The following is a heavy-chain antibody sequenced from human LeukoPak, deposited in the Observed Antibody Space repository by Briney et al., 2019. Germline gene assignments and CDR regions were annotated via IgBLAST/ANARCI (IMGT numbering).Heavy chain of an antibody. CDR3: ARWGNRALDY. V-gene: IGHV3-33*01. D-gene: IGHD7-27*01. CDR1: GFTFSGNA. CDR2: IWYDGTKR. Sequence: PGGSLRLSCAASGFTFSGNAIHWVRQAPGKGLEWVAFIWYDGTKRFYADSVQGRFTISRDNSKNTAYLQMNSLRVEDTAVYYCARWGNRALDYWGQGTLITVSS. J-gene: IGHJ4*02.